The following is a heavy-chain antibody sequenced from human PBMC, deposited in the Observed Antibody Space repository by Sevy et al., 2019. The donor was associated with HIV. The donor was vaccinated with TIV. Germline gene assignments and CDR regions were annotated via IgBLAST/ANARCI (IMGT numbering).Heavy chain of an antibody. D-gene: IGHD3-9*01. CDR1: GGSISSGSYY. V-gene: IGHV4-61*02. Sequence: SETLSLTCTVSGGSISSGSYYWSWIRQPAGKGLEWIGRIYTSGSTNYNPSLKSRVTISVDTSRNQFSRKLRSVTAADTAVYYCARAVMDDILTGYYGAMDVWGKGTTVTVS. CDR2: IYTSGST. CDR3: ARAVMDDILTGYYGAMDV. J-gene: IGHJ6*03.